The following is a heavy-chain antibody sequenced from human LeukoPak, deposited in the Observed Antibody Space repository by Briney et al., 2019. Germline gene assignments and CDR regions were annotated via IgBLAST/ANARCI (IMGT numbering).Heavy chain of an antibody. CDR3: ARQGSSSSQGAFDI. V-gene: IGHV4-59*08. CDR2: IYYSGST. CDR1: GGSISSYY. D-gene: IGHD6-13*01. Sequence: SETLSLTCTVSGGSISSYYWSWIRQPPRKGLEWIGYIYYSGSTNYNPSLKSRVTISVDTSKNQFSLKLSSVTAADTAVYYCARQGSSSSQGAFDIWGPGTMVTVAS. J-gene: IGHJ3*02.